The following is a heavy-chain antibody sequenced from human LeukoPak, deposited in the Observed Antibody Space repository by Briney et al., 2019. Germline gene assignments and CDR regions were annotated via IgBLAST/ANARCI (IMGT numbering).Heavy chain of an antibody. CDR1: GFTFSSYG. D-gene: IGHD3-22*01. CDR2: ISGSGGST. J-gene: IGHJ4*02. CDR3: AKSGDGYFDSNGYVGY. V-gene: IGHV3-23*01. Sequence: GGSLRLSCAASGFTFSSYGMSWVRQAPGKGLEWVSAISGSGGSTYYADSVKGRFTISRDNSKNTLYLQMNSLRAEDTAVYYCAKSGDGYFDSNGYVGYWGQGTLVTVSS.